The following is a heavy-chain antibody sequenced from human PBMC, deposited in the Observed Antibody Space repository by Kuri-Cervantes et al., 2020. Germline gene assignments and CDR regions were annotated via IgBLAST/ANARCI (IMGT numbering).Heavy chain of an antibody. CDR2: ISSSSSYI. D-gene: IGHD3-10*01. CDR1: GFTFSSYA. V-gene: IGHV3-21*03. CDR3: TTDDIPRLLWFRELFWDAFDI. J-gene: IGHJ3*02. Sequence: GESLKISCAASGFTFSSYAMHWVRQAPGKGLEWVSSISSSSSYIYYADSVKGRFTISRDNAKNSLYLQMNSLKTEDTAVHYCTTDDIPRLLWFRELFWDAFDIWGQGTMVTVS.